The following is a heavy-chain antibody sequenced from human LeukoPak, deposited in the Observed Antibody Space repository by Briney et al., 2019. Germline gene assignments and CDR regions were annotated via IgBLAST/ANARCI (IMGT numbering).Heavy chain of an antibody. V-gene: IGHV3-23*01. D-gene: IGHD3-22*01. CDR1: GITLSNYG. CDR2: ISDSGGRT. J-gene: IGHJ4*02. Sequence: GGSLRLSCAVSGITLSNYGMSWVRQAPGKGLEWVAGISDSGGRTNYADSVKGRFTISRDNPKNILYLQMNSLRAEDTAVYFCAKRGVVIRVILVGFHKEAYYFDSWGQGALVTVSS. CDR3: AKRGVVIRVILVGFHKEAYYFDS.